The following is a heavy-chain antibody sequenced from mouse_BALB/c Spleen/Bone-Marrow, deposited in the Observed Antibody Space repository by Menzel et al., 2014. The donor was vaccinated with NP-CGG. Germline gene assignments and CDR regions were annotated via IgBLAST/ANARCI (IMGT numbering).Heavy chain of an antibody. V-gene: IGHV3-2*02. CDR1: GYSITSDYA. D-gene: IGHD1-1*01. CDR3: ARAYYGSSDY. J-gene: IGHJ2*01. CDR2: ISYSGST. Sequence: VQLQQSGPGLVKPSQSLSLTCTVTGYSITSDYAWNWIRQFPGNKLEWMGYISYSGSTSYNPSLKSRISITRDTSKNQFFLQLNSVTTEDTATYYCARAYYGSSDYWGQGTTLTVSS.